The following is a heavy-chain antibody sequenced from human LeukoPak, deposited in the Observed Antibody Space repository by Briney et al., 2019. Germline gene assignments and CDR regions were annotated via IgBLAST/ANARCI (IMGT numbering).Heavy chain of an antibody. V-gene: IGHV3-66*01. Sequence: GGSLRLSCAASGFTVSTNYLSWVRQAPGKGLEWVSVIYSGGSTFYADSVKGRFTISRDNSKNTLYLQMNSLRAEDTAVYYCARVQGETLPTNAFDIWGQGTMVTVSS. D-gene: IGHD5-12*01. CDR3: ARVQGETLPTNAFDI. CDR1: GFTVSTNY. CDR2: IYSGGST. J-gene: IGHJ3*02.